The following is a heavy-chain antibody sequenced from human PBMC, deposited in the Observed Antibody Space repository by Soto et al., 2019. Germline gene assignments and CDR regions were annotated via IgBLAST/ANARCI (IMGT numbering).Heavy chain of an antibody. J-gene: IGHJ3*02. CDR3: ARVMITFGGVIVSDAFDI. D-gene: IGHD3-16*02. CDR1: GYTFTSYG. V-gene: IGHV1-18*04. Sequence: QVQLVQSGAEVKKPGASVKVSCKASGYTFTSYGISWVRQAPGQGLEWMGWISAYNGNTNYAQKLQGRVTMTTDTSPSTAYMELRSLRSEDTAVYYCARVMITFGGVIVSDAFDIWGQGTMVTVSS. CDR2: ISAYNGNT.